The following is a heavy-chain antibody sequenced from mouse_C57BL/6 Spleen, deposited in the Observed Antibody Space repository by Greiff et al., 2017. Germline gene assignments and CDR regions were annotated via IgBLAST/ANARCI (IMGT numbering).Heavy chain of an antibody. CDR3: ARREDGYSGYFDY. J-gene: IGHJ2*01. V-gene: IGHV1-19*01. CDR2: INPYNGGT. Sequence: DVKLQESGPVLVKPGASVKMSCKASGYTFTDYYMNWVKQSHGKSLEWIGVINPYNGGTSYNQKFKGKATLTVDKSSSTAYMELNSLTSEDSAVYYCARREDGYSGYFDYWGQGTTLTVSS. D-gene: IGHD2-3*01. CDR1: GYTFTDYY.